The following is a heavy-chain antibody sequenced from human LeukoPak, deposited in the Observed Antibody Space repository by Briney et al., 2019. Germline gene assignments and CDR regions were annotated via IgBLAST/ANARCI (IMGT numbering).Heavy chain of an antibody. CDR1: GYPFANYY. CDR2: ISAYNGNT. CDR3: ARYPSRGDNCGGDCYPFDY. D-gene: IGHD2-21*02. J-gene: IGHJ4*02. Sequence: GASVKVSCKTSGYPFANYYMHWLRQAPGQGLEWMGWISAYNGNTNYAQKLQGRVTMTTDTSTSTAYMELRSLRSDDTAVYYCARYPSRGDNCGGDCYPFDYWGQGTLVTVSS. V-gene: IGHV1-18*01.